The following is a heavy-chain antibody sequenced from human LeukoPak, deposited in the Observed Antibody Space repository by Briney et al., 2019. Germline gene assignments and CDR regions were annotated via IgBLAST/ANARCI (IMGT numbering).Heavy chain of an antibody. CDR1: GYTFTSYI. CDR2: INPSGGST. CDR3: AILHGFCSGGSRYSDFDY. D-gene: IGHD2-15*01. J-gene: IGHJ4*02. Sequence: GASVRVSCKASGYTFTSYIMHWVRQAPGRGLEWMGIINPSGGSTSYAQMFQGRVTMTRDTSTSTVYMELSSLRSGDTAVYYCAILHGFCSGGSRYSDFDYWGQGTLVTVSS. V-gene: IGHV1-46*01.